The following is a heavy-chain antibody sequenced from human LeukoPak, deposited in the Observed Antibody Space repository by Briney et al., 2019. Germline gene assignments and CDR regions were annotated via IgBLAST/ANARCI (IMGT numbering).Heavy chain of an antibody. D-gene: IGHD5-18*01. CDR2: IYYSGSP. Sequence: ASQTLSLTCTVSGGSISSSSYYWGWIRQPPGKGLEWIGSIYYSGSPYYNPSLKSRLTISVDTSKNQFSLRVTSVTAADTAVYYCARLSGYSSGYIGYWGRGTLVTVSS. CDR1: GGSISSSSYY. J-gene: IGHJ4*02. CDR3: ARLSGYSSGYIGY. V-gene: IGHV4-39*01.